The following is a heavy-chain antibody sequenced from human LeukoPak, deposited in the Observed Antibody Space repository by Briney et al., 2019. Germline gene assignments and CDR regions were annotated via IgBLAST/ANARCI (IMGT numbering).Heavy chain of an antibody. J-gene: IGHJ4*02. CDR2: VYSGGST. CDR3: ARYCSGGSCYSGFDY. D-gene: IGHD2-15*01. V-gene: IGHV3-53*01. CDR1: GFTFSSYW. Sequence: GGSLRLSCAASGFTFSSYWMSWVRQAPGKGLEWVSVVYSGGSTNYADSVKGRFTISRDNSKNTLYLQMNSLRAEDTAVYYCARYCSGGSCYSGFDYWGQGTLVTVSS.